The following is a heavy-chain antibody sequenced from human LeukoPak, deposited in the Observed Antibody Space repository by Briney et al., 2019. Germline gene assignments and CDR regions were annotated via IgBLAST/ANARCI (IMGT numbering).Heavy chain of an antibody. CDR1: GFTFSSYW. J-gene: IGHJ4*02. CDR3: ARGDRALSLGY. CDR2: IKQDGSEK. V-gene: IGHV3-7*01. D-gene: IGHD2/OR15-2a*01. Sequence: GGSLRLSCAASGFTFSSYWMSWVRQAPGKGLEWVANIKQDGSEKYYVDSVKGRFTISRDNAKNTLYLQMNSLRAEDTAVYYCARGDRALSLGYWGQGTLVTVSS.